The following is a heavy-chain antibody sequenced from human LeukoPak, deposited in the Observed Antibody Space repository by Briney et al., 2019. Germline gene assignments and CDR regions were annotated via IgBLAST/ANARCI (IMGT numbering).Heavy chain of an antibody. CDR2: IIPIFGTA. D-gene: IGHD3-10*01. CDR3: ARGAMVRGVISNYYYYMDV. J-gene: IGHJ6*03. V-gene: IGHV1-69*05. CDR1: GGTFSSYA. Sequence: ASVKVSCKASGGTFSSYAISWVRQVPGQGLEWMGGIIPIFGTANYAQQFQGRATITTDESTRTVYMQLSSLRSEDTAVYYCARGAMVRGVISNYYYYMDVWGKGTTVTVSS.